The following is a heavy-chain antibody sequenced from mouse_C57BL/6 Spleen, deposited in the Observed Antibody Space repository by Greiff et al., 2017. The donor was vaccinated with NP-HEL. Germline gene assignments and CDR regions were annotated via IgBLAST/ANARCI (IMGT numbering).Heavy chain of an antibody. CDR2: INYDGSST. Sequence: EVMLVESEGGLVQPGRSMKLSCTASGFTFSDYYMAWVRQVPEKGLEWVANINYDGSSTYYLDSLKSRFIISRDNAKNILYLQMSSLKSEDTATYYCAREEDYAMDYWGQGTSVTVSS. CDR3: AREEDYAMDY. J-gene: IGHJ4*01. V-gene: IGHV5-16*01. CDR1: GFTFSDYY.